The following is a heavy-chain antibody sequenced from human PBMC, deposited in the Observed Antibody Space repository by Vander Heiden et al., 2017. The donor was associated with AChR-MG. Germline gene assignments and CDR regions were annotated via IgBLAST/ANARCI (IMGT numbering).Heavy chain of an antibody. CDR2: IKSKTDGGTT. D-gene: IGHD6-6*01. CDR3: TTRGSSSSPFDY. Sequence: EVQLVESGGGLVKPGGSLRLSCAASGFPFSNAWMSWVRQAPGKGLEWVGRIKSKTDGGTTDYAAPVKGRFTISRDDSKNTLYLQMNSLKTEDTAIYYCTTRGSSSSPFDYWGQGTLVTVSS. CDR1: GFPFSNAW. J-gene: IGHJ4*02. V-gene: IGHV3-15*01.